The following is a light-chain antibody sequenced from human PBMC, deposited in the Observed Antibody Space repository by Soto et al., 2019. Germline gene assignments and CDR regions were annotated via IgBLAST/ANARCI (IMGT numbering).Light chain of an antibody. Sequence: QSVRTPPSPFSGSPGQSITISCTVTSSDVGDYNYVSWYQQHPGKAPKVMIYEVSNRPSGVSNRFSGSRSGNTASLTISGLQAEDDADYYCSSYTSSSTHVFGTGTKVTVL. V-gene: IGLV2-14*01. CDR2: EVS. CDR1: SSDVGDYNY. CDR3: SSYTSSSTHV. J-gene: IGLJ1*01.